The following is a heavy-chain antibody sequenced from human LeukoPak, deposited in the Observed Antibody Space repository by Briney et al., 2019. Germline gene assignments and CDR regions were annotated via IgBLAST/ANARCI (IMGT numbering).Heavy chain of an antibody. J-gene: IGHJ6*03. V-gene: IGHV3-7*03. CDR1: GFTFSSYW. CDR2: IKQDGSEK. Sequence: PGGSLRLSCAASGFTFSSYWMSWVRQAPGKGLEWVANIKQDGSEKYYVDSVKGRFTISRDNAKNSLYLQMNSLRAEDTAVYYCARGDYYGSGSLIYYYYYYMDVWGKGTTVTISS. D-gene: IGHD3-10*01. CDR3: ARGDYYGSGSLIYYYYYYMDV.